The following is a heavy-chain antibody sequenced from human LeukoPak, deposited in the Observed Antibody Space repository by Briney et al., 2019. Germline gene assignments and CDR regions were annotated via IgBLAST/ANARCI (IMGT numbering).Heavy chain of an antibody. CDR3: AREGRSAAGRPFDY. D-gene: IGHD6-13*01. CDR1: GGSISSGSYY. Sequence: SETLSLTCTVSGGSISSGSYYWSWIRQPAGKGLEWIGRIYTSGSTNYNPSLKSRVTISVDTSKNQFSLKLSSVTAADTAVYYCAREGRSAAGRPFDYWGQGTLVTVSS. V-gene: IGHV4-61*02. J-gene: IGHJ4*02. CDR2: IYTSGST.